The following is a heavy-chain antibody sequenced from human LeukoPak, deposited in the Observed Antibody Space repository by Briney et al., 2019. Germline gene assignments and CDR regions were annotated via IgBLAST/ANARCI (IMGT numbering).Heavy chain of an antibody. V-gene: IGHV3-21*01. Sequence: GGSLRLSCAASGFTFSTYSMNWVRQAPGKGLEWVASISSSSIYIHYADSVRGRFTISRDNAKNSLYLQMNSLRAEDTAVYYCARDQTTYLTTTEYKWFDPWGQGTLVTVSS. J-gene: IGHJ5*02. CDR1: GFTFSTYS. D-gene: IGHD1-1*01. CDR2: ISSSSIYI. CDR3: ARDQTTYLTTTEYKWFDP.